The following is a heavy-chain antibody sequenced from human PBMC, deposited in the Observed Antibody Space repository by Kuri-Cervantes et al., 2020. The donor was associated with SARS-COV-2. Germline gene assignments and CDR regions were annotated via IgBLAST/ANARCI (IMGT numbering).Heavy chain of an antibody. V-gene: IGHV1-69*13. D-gene: IGHD4-11*01. CDR1: GGTFSSYA. J-gene: IGHJ6*02. Sequence: TVKVSCKASGGTFSSYAISWVRQAPGQGLEWMGGIIPIFGTANYAQKFQGRVTITADESTSTAYMELSSLRSEDTAVYYCASRPTVTTYYYYYGMDVWGQGTTVTVSS. CDR2: IIPIFGTA. CDR3: ASRPTVTTYYYYYGMDV.